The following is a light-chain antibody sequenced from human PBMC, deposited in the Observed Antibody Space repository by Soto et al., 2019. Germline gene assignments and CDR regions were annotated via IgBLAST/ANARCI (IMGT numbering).Light chain of an antibody. CDR1: SSDDGGYNY. CDR2: DVS. V-gene: IGLV2-14*01. CDR3: CSYTTSNTRQIV. Sequence: HSVLTQPASVSGSPGQSITISCTGTSSDDGGYNYVSWYQQQPGKAPKFTIYDVSNRPSGVSNRFSGSKSGNTAPLTISELQAEDQADCYCCSYTTSNTRQIVFGTGSKVTVL. J-gene: IGLJ1*01.